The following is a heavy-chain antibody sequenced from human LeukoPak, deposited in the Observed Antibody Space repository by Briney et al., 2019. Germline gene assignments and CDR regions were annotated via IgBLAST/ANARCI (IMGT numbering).Heavy chain of an antibody. D-gene: IGHD5-24*01. CDR1: GFTFSSYA. CDR3: TRDQMNY. J-gene: IGHJ4*02. Sequence: PGGSLRLSCVVSGFTFSSYAMSWVRQAPGKGLEWVSVISASGTGSGGGTYYAHSVKGRFTISRDTSKNTVSLQMNSLRVEDTAMYYCTRDQMNYWGQGTLVTVSS. CDR2: ISASGTGSGGGT. V-gene: IGHV3-23*01.